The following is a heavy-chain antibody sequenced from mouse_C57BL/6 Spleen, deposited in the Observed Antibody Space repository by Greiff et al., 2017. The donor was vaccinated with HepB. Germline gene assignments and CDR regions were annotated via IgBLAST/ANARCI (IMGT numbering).Heavy chain of an antibody. J-gene: IGHJ4*01. Sequence: QVQLQQSGAELARPGASVKLSCKASGYTFTSYGISWVKQRTGQGLEWIGEIYPRSGNTYYNEKFKGKATLTADKSSCTAYMELRSLTSEDSAVYFCARSELRGAMDYWGQGTSVTVSS. CDR3: ARSELRGAMDY. CDR1: GYTFTSYG. V-gene: IGHV1-81*01. CDR2: IYPRSGNT. D-gene: IGHD1-1*01.